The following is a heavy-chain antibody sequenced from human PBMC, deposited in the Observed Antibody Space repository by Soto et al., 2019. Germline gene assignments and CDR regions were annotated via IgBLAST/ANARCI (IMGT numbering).Heavy chain of an antibody. V-gene: IGHV4-4*02. D-gene: IGHD6-19*01. CDR2: IYHSGNT. CDR3: ASSGWSEDFYYYYGMDV. Sequence: TSETLSLTCPVSGDSGTRSNWWSWVRQSPGEGLEWIGEIYHSGNTKYNPSLKSRVTISVDKSKNQFSLHLTSVTAADTAVYYCASSGWSEDFYYYYGMDVWGQGTTVTVSS. J-gene: IGHJ6*02. CDR1: GDSGTRSNW.